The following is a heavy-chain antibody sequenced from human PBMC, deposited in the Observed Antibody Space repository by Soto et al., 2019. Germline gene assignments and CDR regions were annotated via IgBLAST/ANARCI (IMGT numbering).Heavy chain of an antibody. D-gene: IGHD3-3*01. CDR3: ARDAGITIPPGVSYYMDV. CDR2: IWYDGSNK. V-gene: IGHV3-33*01. CDR1: GFTFSSYG. J-gene: IGHJ6*03. Sequence: GGSLRLSCAASGFTFSSYGMHWVRQAPGKGLEWVAVIWYDGSNKYYADSVKGRFTISRDNSKNTLYLQMNSLRAEDTAVYYCARDAGITIPPGVSYYMDVWGKGTTVTVSS.